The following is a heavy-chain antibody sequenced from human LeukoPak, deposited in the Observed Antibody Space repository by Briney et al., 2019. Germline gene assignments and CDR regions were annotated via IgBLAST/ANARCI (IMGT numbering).Heavy chain of an antibody. V-gene: IGHV3-21*01. Sequence: GGSLRLSCAASGFTFSSYSMNWVRQAPGKGLEWVSSISRSSSYIYYADSVKGRFTISRDNAKSSLYLQMNSLSAEDTTVYFCARNMVRGLITNDWFFDLWGRGTLVTVSS. CDR3: ARNMVRGLITNDWFFDL. J-gene: IGHJ2*01. D-gene: IGHD3-10*01. CDR1: GFTFSSYS. CDR2: ISRSSSYI.